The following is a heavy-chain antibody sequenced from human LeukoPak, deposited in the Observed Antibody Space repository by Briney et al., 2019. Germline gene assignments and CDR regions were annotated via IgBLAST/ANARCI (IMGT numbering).Heavy chain of an antibody. Sequence: SQTLSLTCAISGDSVSNNIAAWNWTRQSPSRGLEWLGRTYYRSKWYSDYAVSVKSRITINADTSKNQFSLQLNSMTPEDTAVYYCVRDQHGMDVWGQGTTVTVSS. J-gene: IGHJ6*02. CDR1: GDSVSNNIAA. V-gene: IGHV6-1*01. CDR3: VRDQHGMDV. CDR2: TYYRSKWYS.